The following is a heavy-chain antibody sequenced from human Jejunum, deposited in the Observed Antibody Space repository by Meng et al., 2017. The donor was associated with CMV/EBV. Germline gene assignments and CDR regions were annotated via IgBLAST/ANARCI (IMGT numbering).Heavy chain of an antibody. D-gene: IGHD2-2*01. CDR2: VSRGSGYI. CDR3: ARDMCTTTSCYGRLNYYYYAMDV. V-gene: IGHV3-21*06. Sequence: NWVRQAPGKGLEWVSSVSRGSGYIYYADAVKGRFTISRDNAKNSLYLQMNSLRAEDTAMYFCARDMCTTTSCYGRLNYYYYAMDVWGQGTTVTVSS. J-gene: IGHJ6*02.